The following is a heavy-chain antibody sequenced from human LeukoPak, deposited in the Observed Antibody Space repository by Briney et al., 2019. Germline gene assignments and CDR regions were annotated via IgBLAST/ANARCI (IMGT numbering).Heavy chain of an antibody. CDR1: GFTFSSYG. D-gene: IGHD6-13*01. J-gene: IGHJ1*01. CDR2: IWYDGSNK. Sequence: GRSLRLSCAASGFTFSSYGMHWVRQAPGKGLEWVAVIWYDGSNKYYADSVKGRFTISRDNSKNTLYLQMNSLRAGDTAVYYCVLAPIEQLGIFQHWGQGTLVTVSS. CDR3: VLAPIEQLGIFQH. V-gene: IGHV3-33*01.